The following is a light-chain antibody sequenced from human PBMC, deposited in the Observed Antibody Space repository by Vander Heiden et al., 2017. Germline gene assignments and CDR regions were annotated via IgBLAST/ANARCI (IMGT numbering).Light chain of an antibody. CDR1: KLGDKY. J-gene: IGLJ2*01. CDR3: QAWDSSTVV. CDR2: QDS. Sequence: SSELTQPPSVSGSPGQTASITCSGDKLGDKYACWYQQKPGQSPVLVIYQDSKRPSGIPERFSGSNSGNTATLTISGTQAMDEADYHCQAWDSSTVVFGGGTKLTVL. V-gene: IGLV3-1*01.